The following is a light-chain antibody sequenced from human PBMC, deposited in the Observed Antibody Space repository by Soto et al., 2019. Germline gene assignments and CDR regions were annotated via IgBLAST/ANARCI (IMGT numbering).Light chain of an antibody. CDR2: GAS. CDR1: QSLLRSDGKSS. CDR3: MQRIQLPET. V-gene: IGKV2D-29*02. J-gene: IGKJ2*01. Sequence: DIVMTQTPLSLSVSPGQPASISCKSSQSLLRSDGKSSLYWYLQKPGQSPQLLIYGASTRLSGVPDRFSGSVSGTDFTLKISRVEAEDVGVYYCMQRIQLPETFGHGTKLEIK.